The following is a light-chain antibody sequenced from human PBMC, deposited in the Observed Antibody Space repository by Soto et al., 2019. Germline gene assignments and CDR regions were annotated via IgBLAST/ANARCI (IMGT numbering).Light chain of an antibody. CDR3: QKYNSAHWT. CDR2: AAS. J-gene: IGKJ1*01. CDR1: QGISNY. V-gene: IGKV1-27*01. Sequence: DIQMTQSPSSLSASVGDSFTINCRASQGISNYLAWYQQKPGKVPKLLIYAASTLQSGVPSRFSGSESGTDFTLTISSLQPEEVSTYYCQKYNSAHWTFGQGTKVEIK.